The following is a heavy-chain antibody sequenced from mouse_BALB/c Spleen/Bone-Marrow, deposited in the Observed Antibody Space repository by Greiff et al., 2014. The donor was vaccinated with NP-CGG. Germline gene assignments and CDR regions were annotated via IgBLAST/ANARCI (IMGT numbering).Heavy chain of an antibody. CDR3: NARGDYDFDYFDY. Sequence: EVKLQESGAELVRSGASVKLSCTASGFNIKDYYMHWVKQRPEQGLEWIGWIDPENGDTEYAPKFQGKATMTADTSSNTAYLQLSSLTSEDTAVYYCNARGDYDFDYFDYWGQGTTLTASS. CDR2: IDPENGDT. CDR1: GFNIKDYY. D-gene: IGHD2-4*01. V-gene: IGHV14-4*02. J-gene: IGHJ2*01.